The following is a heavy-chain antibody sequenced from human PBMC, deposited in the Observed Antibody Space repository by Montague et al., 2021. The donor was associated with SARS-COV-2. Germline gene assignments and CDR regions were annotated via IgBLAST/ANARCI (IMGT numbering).Heavy chain of an antibody. J-gene: IGHJ4*02. CDR3: ARDRGRLQWFFQFDY. V-gene: IGHV3-33*01. Sequence: SLRLSCAASGFSFSDYGMHWLRQAPGKGLEWVAVIWSHGSNTDYADSVKGRFTISRDDSKSGLYLQMSSLRGDDTAVYYCARDRGRLQWFFQFDYWGQGSLATVSS. CDR1: GFSFSDYG. D-gene: IGHD3-3*01. CDR2: IWSHGSNT.